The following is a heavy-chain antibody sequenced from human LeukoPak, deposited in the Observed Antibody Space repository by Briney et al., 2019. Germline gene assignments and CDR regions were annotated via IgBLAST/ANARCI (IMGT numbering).Heavy chain of an antibody. D-gene: IGHD1-7*01. V-gene: IGHV3-33*01. J-gene: IGHJ4*02. CDR3: VRDANYYFDY. Sequence: GGSLRLSCAVSGFTFSTYGMHWVRHAPGKGLEWVAIIWNDGNSQYYGDSVKVRFTISRDNSNNTLFLHMNNLRVEDTAVYYCVRDANYYFDYWGQGTLVTVS. CDR2: IWNDGNSQ. CDR1: GFTFSTYG.